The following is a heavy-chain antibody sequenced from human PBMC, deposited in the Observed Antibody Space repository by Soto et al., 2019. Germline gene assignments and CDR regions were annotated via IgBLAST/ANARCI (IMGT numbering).Heavy chain of an antibody. CDR2: IIPILGIA. Sequence: SVKVSCKASVGTFSSYTISLVRQAPGQGLEWMGRIIPILGIANYAQKFQGRVMITADKSTSTAYMELSSLRSEDTAVYYCARLGLEDDYWGQGTLVTVSS. CDR1: VGTFSSYT. CDR3: ARLGLEDDY. J-gene: IGHJ4*02. V-gene: IGHV1-69*02.